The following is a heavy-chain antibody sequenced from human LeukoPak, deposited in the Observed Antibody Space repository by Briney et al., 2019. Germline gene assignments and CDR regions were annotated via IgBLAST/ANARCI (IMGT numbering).Heavy chain of an antibody. Sequence: GPSVKVSCKASGYTFTDYYLHWVRQAPGHGLEWMGWINPKTGVTKYAQNFQGRVTMTRDTSINTAYMEVSRLRSDDTAVFYCARDLAMYSPDLDYWGQGTLVTVSS. CDR2: INPKTGVT. J-gene: IGHJ4*02. CDR3: ARDLAMYSPDLDY. CDR1: GYTFTDYY. V-gene: IGHV1-2*02. D-gene: IGHD1-26*01.